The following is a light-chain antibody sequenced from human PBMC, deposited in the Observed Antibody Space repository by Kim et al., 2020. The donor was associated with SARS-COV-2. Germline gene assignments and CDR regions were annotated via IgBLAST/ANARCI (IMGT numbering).Light chain of an antibody. CDR2: RNN. J-gene: IGLJ2*01. Sequence: GQRVPIAGSGSSSNIGSNYVYWYQQLPGTAPKPLIYRNNQRPSGVPDRFSGSKSGTSASLAISGLRSEDEADYYCAAWDDSLSGLVFGGGTQLTVL. CDR3: AAWDDSLSGLV. CDR1: SSNIGSNY. V-gene: IGLV1-47*01.